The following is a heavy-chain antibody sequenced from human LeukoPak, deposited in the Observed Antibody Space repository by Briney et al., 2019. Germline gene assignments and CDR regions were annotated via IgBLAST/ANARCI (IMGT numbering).Heavy chain of an antibody. CDR3: AKHGTYYDFWSGQYYFDY. J-gene: IGHJ4*02. CDR1: GFTFSSHA. Sequence: GGSLRLSCAASGFTFSSHAMSWVRQAPGKGLEWVSGISGSGDSTNYADSVKGRFTISRDNSGNTLYLQMNSLRAEDTAVYYCAKHGTYYDFWSGQYYFDYWGQGTLVTVSS. D-gene: IGHD3-3*01. CDR2: ISGSGDST. V-gene: IGHV3-23*01.